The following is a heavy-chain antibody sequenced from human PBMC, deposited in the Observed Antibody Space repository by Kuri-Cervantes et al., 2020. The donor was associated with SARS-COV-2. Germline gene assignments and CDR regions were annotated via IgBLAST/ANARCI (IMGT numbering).Heavy chain of an antibody. CDR2: ISYDGSNK. Sequence: GESLKISCAASGFTFSSYAMHWVRQAPDKGLEWVAVISYDGSNKYYADSVKGRFTISRDNSKNTLYLQMNSLRAEDTAVYYCARGGGGYYQTYFDYWGQGTLVTVSS. CDR3: ARGGGGYYQTYFDY. V-gene: IGHV3-30-3*01. D-gene: IGHD3-22*01. CDR1: GFTFSSYA. J-gene: IGHJ4*02.